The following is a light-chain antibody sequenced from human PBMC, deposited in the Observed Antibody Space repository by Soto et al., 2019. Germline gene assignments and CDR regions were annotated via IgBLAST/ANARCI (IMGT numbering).Light chain of an antibody. V-gene: IGLV2-23*02. Sequence: QSALTQPASVSRSPGQSITISCTGTSSDVGSYNLVSWYQQHPGKAPKLMIYEVSKRPSGVSNRFSGSKSGNTASLTISGLQAEDEADYYCCSYAGSSIHVVFGGGTKLTVL. CDR2: EVS. CDR3: CSYAGSSIHVV. CDR1: SSDVGSYNL. J-gene: IGLJ2*01.